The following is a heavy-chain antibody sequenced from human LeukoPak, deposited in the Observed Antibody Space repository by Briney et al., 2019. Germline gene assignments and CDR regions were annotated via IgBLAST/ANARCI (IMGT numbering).Heavy chain of an antibody. D-gene: IGHD2-2*01. J-gene: IGHJ3*02. CDR1: GYSFTSYW. CDR3: ARFQYQRSSCAFDI. CDR2: IYPGDSDT. Sequence: GESLKIPCKGSGYSFTSYWIGWVREMPGKGLEWMGIIYPGDSDTRYSPSFQGQVTISADKSISTAYLQWSSLKASDTAMYYCARFQYQRSSCAFDIWGQGTMVTVSS. V-gene: IGHV5-51*01.